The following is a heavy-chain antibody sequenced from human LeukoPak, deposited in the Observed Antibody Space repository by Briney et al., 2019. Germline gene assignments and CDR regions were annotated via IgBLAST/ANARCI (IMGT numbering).Heavy chain of an antibody. CDR1: GFTFGDHA. CDR3: AKDVVPDSGWDLDY. D-gene: IGHD6-19*01. Sequence: GGSLRLSCTASGFTFGDHAMSWVRQGPGKGLEWVSSIYPSGDSTFYADSVKGRFTISRDNSKNTLYLQMSSLRTEDTAIYYCAKDVVPDSGWDLDYWGQGTLVTVSS. J-gene: IGHJ4*02. V-gene: IGHV3-23*01. CDR2: IYPSGDST.